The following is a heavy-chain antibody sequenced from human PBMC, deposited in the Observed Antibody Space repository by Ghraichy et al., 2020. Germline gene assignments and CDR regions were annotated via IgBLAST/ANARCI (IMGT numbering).Heavy chain of an antibody. CDR2: IKEDESEK. CDR1: GFTFSNYW. CDR3: AIGSGWTSEH. D-gene: IGHD6-19*01. Sequence: LTCAASGFTFSNYWMNWVRQAPGKGLEWVANIKEDESEKNYVDSVKGRFTVSRDSTKNSVSLQMSSLRAEDTAVYYCAIGSGWTSEHWGQGTLVTVSS. V-gene: IGHV3-7*03. J-gene: IGHJ1*01.